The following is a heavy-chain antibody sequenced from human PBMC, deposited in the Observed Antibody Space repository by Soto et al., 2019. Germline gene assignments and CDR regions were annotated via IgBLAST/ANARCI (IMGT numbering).Heavy chain of an antibody. CDR2: VTADGGT. V-gene: IGHV3-23*01. Sequence: GGSLRLSCEGSGFTVSSHAMTWIRQAPGKGPEWVSTVTADGGTYYADSVKGRFAMSRDTSENILYLQMNSLGAEDTAAYYCAPHVSCSGGSCQYDAFAIRGQGTMVTVSS. D-gene: IGHD2-15*01. J-gene: IGHJ3*02. CDR1: GFTVSSHA. CDR3: APHVSCSGGSCQYDAFAI.